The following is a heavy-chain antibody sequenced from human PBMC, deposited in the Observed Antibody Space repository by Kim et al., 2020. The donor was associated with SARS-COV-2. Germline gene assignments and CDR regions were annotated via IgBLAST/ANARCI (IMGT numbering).Heavy chain of an antibody. CDR3: ARISTYYGGIDY. Sequence: SETLSLTCGVYGGSFSGYYWSWIRQPPGKGLEWIGQINHSGSTNFNPSLKSRVTISVDTSKNQFSLRLSSVTAADTAVYYCARISTYYGGIDYWGQGTLVTVSS. CDR2: INHSGST. D-gene: IGHD4-17*01. J-gene: IGHJ4*02. CDR1: GGSFSGYY. V-gene: IGHV4-34*01.